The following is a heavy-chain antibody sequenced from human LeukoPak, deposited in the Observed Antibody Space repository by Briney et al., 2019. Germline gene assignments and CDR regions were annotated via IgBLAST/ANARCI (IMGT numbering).Heavy chain of an antibody. CDR3: AKESPNEWVTTESTQLDY. CDR2: ITGSGGSS. V-gene: IGHV3-23*01. J-gene: IGHJ4*02. D-gene: IGHD4-17*01. CDR1: GFAFSSYA. Sequence: RPGGSLRLSCAASGFAFSSYAMSWVRQAPGKGLEWVSTITGSGGSSYYADSVKGRFTISRDNSKNTLYVQMNSLRVEDTAVYYCAKESPNEWVTTESTQLDYWGQGTLVTVSS.